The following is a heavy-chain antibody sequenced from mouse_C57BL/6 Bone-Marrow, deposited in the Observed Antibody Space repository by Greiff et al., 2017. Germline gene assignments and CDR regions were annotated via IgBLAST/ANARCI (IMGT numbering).Heavy chain of an antibody. CDR2: IDPENGDT. V-gene: IGHV14-4*01. CDR3: TTEGGYFDV. Sequence: EVQVVESGAELVRPGASVKLSCTASGFNIKDDYMHWVKQRPEQGLEWIGWIDPENGDTEYASKFQGKATITADTSSNTAYLQLSSLTSEDTAVYYCTTEGGYFDVWGTGTTVTVSS. CDR1: GFNIKDDY. J-gene: IGHJ1*03.